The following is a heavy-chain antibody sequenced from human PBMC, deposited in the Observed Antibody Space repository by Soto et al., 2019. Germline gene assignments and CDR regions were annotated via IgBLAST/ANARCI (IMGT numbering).Heavy chain of an antibody. CDR2: ISYDGRNE. D-gene: IGHD6-19*01. Sequence: QVKLVESGGGVVQPGRSLRLSCVASGFTFSRYAMDWVRQAPGKGLKWVAIISYDGRNEYYTDSVKGRFTISRDNSKNTLYLQMNSLRPEDTAVYYCAKGRGGWRNCGMDVWGQGTTVTVSS. CDR3: AKGRGGWRNCGMDV. V-gene: IGHV3-30*18. CDR1: GFTFSRYA. J-gene: IGHJ6*02.